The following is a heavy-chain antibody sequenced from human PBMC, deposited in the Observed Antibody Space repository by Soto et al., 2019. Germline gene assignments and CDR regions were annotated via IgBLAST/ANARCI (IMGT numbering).Heavy chain of an antibody. Sequence: EVQLVESGVGLVQPGVSLRLSCAASGFSFSDHYMDWVRQAPGKGLEWFGRPRNKAYSYTTEYSASLRGRFTISRDDSEDSIYLQMNSLKTEDMAVYYCATFIHSSKWSGLDSGGQGTLVSGSS. CDR2: PRNKAYSYTT. CDR3: ATFIHSSKWSGLDS. J-gene: IGHJ4*02. V-gene: IGHV3-72*01. CDR1: GFSFSDHY. D-gene: IGHD6-13*01.